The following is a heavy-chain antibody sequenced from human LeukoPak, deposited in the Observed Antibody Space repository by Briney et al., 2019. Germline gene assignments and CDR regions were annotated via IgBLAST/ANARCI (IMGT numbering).Heavy chain of an antibody. CDR2: INPNIGGT. CDR3: ARDGDYCSSSSCYASYYGMDV. V-gene: IGHV1-2*04. J-gene: IGHJ6*02. Sequence: ASVKVSCKASGYTFTGYYMHWVRQAPGQGLEWMGWINPNIGGTNYAQKFQGWVTMTGDTSISTAYMELSRLTSDDTAVYYCARDGDYCSSSSCYASYYGMDVWGQGTTVTVSS. CDR1: GYTFTGYY. D-gene: IGHD2-2*01.